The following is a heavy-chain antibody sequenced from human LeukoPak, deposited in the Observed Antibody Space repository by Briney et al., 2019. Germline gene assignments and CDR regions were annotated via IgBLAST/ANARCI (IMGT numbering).Heavy chain of an antibody. CDR1: GGSISIYY. CDR2: IYYSGST. Sequence: SETLSLTCTVSGGSISIYYWSWIRQPPGKGLEWIGYIYYSGSTNHSPSLKSRVTISVDTSKNQFSLKLSSVTAADTAVYYCAREVPGSSGWLLFDYWGQGTLVTVSS. CDR3: AREVPGSSGWLLFDY. V-gene: IGHV4-59*01. D-gene: IGHD6-19*01. J-gene: IGHJ4*02.